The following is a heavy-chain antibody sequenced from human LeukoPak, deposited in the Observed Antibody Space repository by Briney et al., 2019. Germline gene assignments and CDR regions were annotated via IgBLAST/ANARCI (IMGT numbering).Heavy chain of an antibody. D-gene: IGHD3-10*01. V-gene: IGHV3-64D*09. Sequence: GGSLRLSCSASGFTFSSYGMHWVRQAPGKGLESVSTITGNGVKTYYADSLEGRFTISRDNSKNTLFLQMTSLRTEDTAVYYCVRDDTYYYASGSPPAWGQGTLVIVSS. CDR3: VRDDTYYYASGSPPA. CDR1: GFTFSSYG. CDR2: ITGNGVKT. J-gene: IGHJ5*02.